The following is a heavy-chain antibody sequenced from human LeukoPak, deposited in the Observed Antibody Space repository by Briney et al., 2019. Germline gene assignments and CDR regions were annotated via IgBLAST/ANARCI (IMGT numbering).Heavy chain of an antibody. Sequence: SETLSLTCAVYGGSFSGYSWGWIRQPPGKGLEWIATISHTGTTYYNPSLKTRVTMTLDTSRNQFSLRLSSVTAADTAVYYCARDLSVYYYYYFDFWGQGTLVTVSS. CDR1: GGSFSGYS. CDR3: ARDLSVYYYYYFDF. V-gene: IGHV4-38-2*02. CDR2: ISHTGTT. D-gene: IGHD3-22*01. J-gene: IGHJ4*02.